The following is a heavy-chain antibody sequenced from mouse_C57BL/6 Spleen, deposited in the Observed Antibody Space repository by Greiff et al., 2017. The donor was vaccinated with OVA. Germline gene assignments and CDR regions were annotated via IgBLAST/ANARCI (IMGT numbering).Heavy chain of an antibody. CDR2: FDPENGDT. J-gene: IGHJ2*01. CDR1: GFNIKDDY. D-gene: IGHD6-1*01. Sequence: VHVKQSGAELVRPGASVKLSCTASGFNIKDDYMHWVKQRPEQGLEWIGWFDPENGDTETASKFQGKATITADTSSNTAYLQLSSLTSEDTAVYYCTTGAGDYWGQGTTLTVSS. V-gene: IGHV14-4*01. CDR3: TTGAGDY.